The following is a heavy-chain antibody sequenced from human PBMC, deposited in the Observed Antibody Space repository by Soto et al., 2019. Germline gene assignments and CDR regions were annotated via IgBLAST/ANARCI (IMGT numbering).Heavy chain of an antibody. V-gene: IGHV3-21*01. CDR3: ARDCSGGSCYSGMDV. D-gene: IGHD2-15*01. CDR2: ISSSGYI. J-gene: IGHJ6*02. CDR1: GFNFNSYT. Sequence: GGSLRLSCAASGFNFNSYTINWVRQAPGKRLEWLSSISSSGYIFSTDSVRGRFTISRDNAKNSVYLQINSLRAEDTAVYFCARDCSGGSCYSGMDVWGQGTTVTVSS.